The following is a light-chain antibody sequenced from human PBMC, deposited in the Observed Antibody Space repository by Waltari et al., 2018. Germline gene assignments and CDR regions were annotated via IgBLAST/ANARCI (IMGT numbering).Light chain of an antibody. Sequence: SYELTQPPSVSVSPGQTASITCSGDKLGDKYACWYQRKPGHSPVLVIYQDTQRPSGLPERFSGSSSGNTATLTIGGTQAMDEADYYCQAWDSSTRYVFGSGTKVTVL. CDR1: KLGDKY. V-gene: IGLV3-1*01. CDR2: QDT. CDR3: QAWDSSTRYV. J-gene: IGLJ1*01.